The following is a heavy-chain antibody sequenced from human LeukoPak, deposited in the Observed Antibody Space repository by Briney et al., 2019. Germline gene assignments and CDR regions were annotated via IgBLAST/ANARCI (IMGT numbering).Heavy chain of an antibody. CDR3: ARDTGSGEETFDY. J-gene: IGHJ4*02. Sequence: GASVKVSCKASGYTFTSYGISWVRQAPGQGLEWMGWINPNSGGTNYAQKFQGRVTMTRDTSISTAYMELSRLRSDDTAVYYCARDTGSGEETFDYWGQGTLVTVSS. V-gene: IGHV1-2*02. D-gene: IGHD1-14*01. CDR2: INPNSGGT. CDR1: GYTFTSYG.